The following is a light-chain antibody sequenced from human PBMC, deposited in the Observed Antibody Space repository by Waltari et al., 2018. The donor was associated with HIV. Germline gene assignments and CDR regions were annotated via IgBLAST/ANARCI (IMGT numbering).Light chain of an antibody. CDR3: QQYYSLPTT. CDR1: RTVFSTSNSQNY. J-gene: IGKJ4*01. Sequence: DIVMTQSPDSFAVSLGERVPLSRRSSRTVFSTSNSQNYLAWYQQKPGQPPRVLFYWSSSRAAGVPDRFSGSGSGTDFSLTISGLQAEDVALYYCQQYYSLPTTFGGGTKVEIK. CDR2: WSS. V-gene: IGKV4-1*01.